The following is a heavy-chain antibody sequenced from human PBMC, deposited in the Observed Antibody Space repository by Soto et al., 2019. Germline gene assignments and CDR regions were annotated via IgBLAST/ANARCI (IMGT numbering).Heavy chain of an antibody. J-gene: IGHJ6*02. D-gene: IGHD3-3*01. CDR3: ARDHLEWLLHGGGRSSKYYYGMDV. V-gene: IGHV3-7*05. CDR1: GFTFSSYW. Sequence: PGGSLRLSCAASGFTFSSYWMTWVRQAPGKGLEWVANIKQDGSEKYYVDSVKGRFTISRDNAKNSLYLQMNSLRAEDTAVYYCARDHLEWLLHGGGRSSKYYYGMDVWGQGTTVTVSS. CDR2: IKQDGSEK.